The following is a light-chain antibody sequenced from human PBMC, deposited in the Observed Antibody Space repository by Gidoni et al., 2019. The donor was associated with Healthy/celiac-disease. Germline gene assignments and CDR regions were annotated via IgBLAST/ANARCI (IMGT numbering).Light chain of an antibody. V-gene: IGKV1-39*01. CDR3: QQSYSTPIT. CDR2: AAS. J-gene: IGKJ5*01. Sequence: DIQMTQSPPSLSASVGDRVTITCRASQSISSYLNWYQQKPGTAPKLLIYAASSLQSGVPSRFSGSGSGTDLTLTISSPQPEDFATYYCQQSYSTPITFXQXTRLEIK. CDR1: QSISSY.